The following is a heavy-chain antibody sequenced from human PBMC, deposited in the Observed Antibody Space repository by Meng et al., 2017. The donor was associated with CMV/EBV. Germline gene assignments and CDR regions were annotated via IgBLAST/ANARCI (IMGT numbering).Heavy chain of an antibody. V-gene: IGHV4-34*01. D-gene: IGHD3-10*01. CDR2: INHSGST. J-gene: IGHJ4*02. CDR3: ARVARITMVRGQWGGDY. CDR1: GGSFSGYY. Sequence: SDTLSLTCAVYGGSFSGYYWSWIRQLPGKGLEWIGEINHSGSTKYNPSLRSRVTISVDTSKNQFSLKLSSVTAADTAVYYCARVARITMVRGQWGGDYWGQGTLVTVSS.